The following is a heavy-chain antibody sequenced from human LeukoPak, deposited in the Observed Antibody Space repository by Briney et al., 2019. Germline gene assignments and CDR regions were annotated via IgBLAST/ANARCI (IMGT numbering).Heavy chain of an antibody. CDR1: GGSISSYY. J-gene: IGHJ2*01. Sequence: SETLSLTCTVSGGSISSYYWSCIRQPPGKGLEWIGYIYNSGSTKYNPSLKSRVTISVDTSKNQFSLKLSSVSDADTDVYYGARWVLPAGLWYFDLWGRGTLVTVSS. D-gene: IGHD2-2*01. CDR2: IYNSGST. V-gene: IGHV4-59*01. CDR3: ARWVLPAGLWYFDL.